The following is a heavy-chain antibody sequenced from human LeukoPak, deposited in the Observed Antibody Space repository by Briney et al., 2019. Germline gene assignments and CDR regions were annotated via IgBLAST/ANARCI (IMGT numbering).Heavy chain of an antibody. CDR3: ARDLSVAHSSANRVFDY. Sequence: QPGGSLRLSCAASGFTVSSNYMSWVRQAPGKGLEWVSVIYSGGSTYYADSVKGRFTISRDNSKNTLYLQMNSLRAEDTAVYYCARDLSVAHSSANRVFDYWGQGTLVTVSS. CDR2: IYSGGST. CDR1: GFTVSSNY. J-gene: IGHJ4*02. D-gene: IGHD3-22*01. V-gene: IGHV3-66*01.